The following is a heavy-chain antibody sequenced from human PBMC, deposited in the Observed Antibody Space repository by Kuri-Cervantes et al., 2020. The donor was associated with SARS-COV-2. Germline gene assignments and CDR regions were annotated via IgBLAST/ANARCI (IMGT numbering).Heavy chain of an antibody. CDR2: IKQDGSEK. D-gene: IGHD3-10*01. CDR1: GFTFSSYS. Sequence: GGSLRLSCAASGFTFSSYSMNWVRQAPGKGLEWVANIKQDGSEKYYVDSVKGRFTISRDNAKNSLYLQMNSLRAADTAVYYCASSRFLWFRESSPFDYWGQGTLVTVSS. J-gene: IGHJ4*02. V-gene: IGHV3-7*01. CDR3: ASSRFLWFRESSPFDY.